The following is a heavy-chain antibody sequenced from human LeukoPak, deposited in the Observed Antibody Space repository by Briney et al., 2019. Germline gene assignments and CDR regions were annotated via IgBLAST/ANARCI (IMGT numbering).Heavy chain of an antibody. CDR3: ARETAVTTTYYYYYYMDV. V-gene: IGHV1-2*02. J-gene: IGHJ6*03. CDR1: GYTFTSCA. CDR2: INPNSGFT. Sequence: GASVKVSCKASGYTFTSCAISWVRQAPGQGLEWMGWINPNSGFTNYAQKFQGRVTMTRDTSISTAYMELSRLRSDDTAVYYCARETAVTTTYYYYYYMDVWGKGTTVTVSS. D-gene: IGHD4-11*01.